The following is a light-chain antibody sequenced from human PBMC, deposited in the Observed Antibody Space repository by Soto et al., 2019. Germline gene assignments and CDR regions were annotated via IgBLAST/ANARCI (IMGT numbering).Light chain of an antibody. CDR1: QSINSN. CDR2: GAS. J-gene: IGKJ1*01. Sequence: EIVMTQSPATLSVSPGERATLSCRASQSINSNLVWYQQKPGQAPRLLIYGASTSATCIPARFSGSGSGTEFTLTISSLQSEDLAVYYCQQYNNWLWTFGQGTKVEIK. V-gene: IGKV3-15*01. CDR3: QQYNNWLWT.